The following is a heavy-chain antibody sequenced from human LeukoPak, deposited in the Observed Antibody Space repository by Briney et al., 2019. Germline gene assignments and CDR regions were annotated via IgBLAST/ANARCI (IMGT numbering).Heavy chain of an antibody. D-gene: IGHD3-3*01. J-gene: IGHJ6*02. CDR3: ATQTIFGVVISGYGMDV. V-gene: IGHV1-18*01. CDR1: GYTFTSYG. CDR2: ISAYNGNT. Sequence: ASVKVSCKASGYTFTSYGISWVRQAPGQGLEWMGWISAYNGNTNYAQKFQGRVTMTEDTSTDTAYMELSSLRSEDTAVYYCATQTIFGVVISGYGMDVWGQGTTVTVSS.